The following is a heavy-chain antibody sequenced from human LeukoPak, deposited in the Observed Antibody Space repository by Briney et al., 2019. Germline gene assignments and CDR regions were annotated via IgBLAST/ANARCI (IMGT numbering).Heavy chain of an antibody. CDR1: GFTFRSHA. Sequence: GMSLRLSCAASGFTFRSHAMHWVRQAPGKGLEWVAVIWYDGKNEYYAESVKGRLTISRDNSKSTLSLEMNSLRVEDTAVYYCARGGNWFDPWGQGTLVTVSS. CDR3: ARGGNWFDP. J-gene: IGHJ5*02. V-gene: IGHV3-33*01. CDR2: IWYDGKNE.